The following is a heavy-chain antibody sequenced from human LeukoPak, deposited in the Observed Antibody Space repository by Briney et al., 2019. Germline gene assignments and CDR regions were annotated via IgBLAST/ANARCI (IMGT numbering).Heavy chain of an antibody. CDR1: GFTFSSYS. CDR3: ARTDLSRLGGY. Sequence: PGGSLRLSCAASGFTFSSYSMNWVRQAPGKGLEWVSYISSSSSTIYYADSVKGRFTISRDNAKNSLYLQMNSLRAEDTAVYYCARTDLSRLGGYWGQGTLVTVSS. V-gene: IGHV3-48*04. D-gene: IGHD2-15*01. J-gene: IGHJ4*02. CDR2: ISSSSSTI.